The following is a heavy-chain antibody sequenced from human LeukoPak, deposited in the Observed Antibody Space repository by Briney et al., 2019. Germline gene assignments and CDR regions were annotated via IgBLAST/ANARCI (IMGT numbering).Heavy chain of an antibody. CDR1: RFTVSSNY. Sequence: GRSLRLSCAASRFTVSSNYMSWVRQAPGKGLEWVSVIYSGGSTYYADSVKGRFTISRDNSKNTLYLQMNSLRAEDTAVYYCARDKWPGLDYWGQGTLVTVSS. D-gene: IGHD5-12*01. V-gene: IGHV3-66*01. J-gene: IGHJ4*02. CDR2: IYSGGST. CDR3: ARDKWPGLDY.